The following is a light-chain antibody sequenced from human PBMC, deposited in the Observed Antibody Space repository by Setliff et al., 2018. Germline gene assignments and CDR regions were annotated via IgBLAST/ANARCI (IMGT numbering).Light chain of an antibody. CDR3: SSYADSNICH. CDR2: DVT. V-gene: IGLV2-8*01. J-gene: IGLJ1*01. CDR1: SNDVWGHNY. Sequence: LTQPPSASGSPGQSVTISCTGTSNDVWGHNYVSWYQQHPGKAPQLIIYDVTKRPSGVPDRFSGSKSGNTASLTVSGLQAEDEADYYCSSYADSNICHFGTGTKV.